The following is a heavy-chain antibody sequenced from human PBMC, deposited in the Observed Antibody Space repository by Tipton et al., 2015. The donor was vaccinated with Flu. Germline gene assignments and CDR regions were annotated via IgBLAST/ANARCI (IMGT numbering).Heavy chain of an antibody. CDR2: IYSGGST. Sequence: LRLSCTISGGPINTYFWSWIRQPAGKGLEWIGRIYSGGSTSYNPSLRSRVTMSVDRSKNQFSLKLSSVTAADTAVYYCARATITSPSPLFYFQGMDVWGRGTTVTVSS. V-gene: IGHV4-4*07. CDR3: ARATITSPSPLFYFQGMDV. CDR1: GGPINTYF. J-gene: IGHJ6*02. D-gene: IGHD3-16*01.